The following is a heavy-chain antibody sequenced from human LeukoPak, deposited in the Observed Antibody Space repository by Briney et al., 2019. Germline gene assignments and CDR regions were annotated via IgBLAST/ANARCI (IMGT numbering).Heavy chain of an antibody. Sequence: PSETLSLTCTVSGDSIATTAFYWGWIRQPQGKGREWVGTIYFSGSTYYNPSLKSRVTMSMDTAKNQFSLTLASATAADTAVYYCARRGSGWYQFDYWGQGTLVPVSS. J-gene: IGHJ4*02. D-gene: IGHD6-19*01. CDR2: IYFSGST. CDR1: GDSIATTAFY. V-gene: IGHV4-39*01. CDR3: ARRGSGWYQFDY.